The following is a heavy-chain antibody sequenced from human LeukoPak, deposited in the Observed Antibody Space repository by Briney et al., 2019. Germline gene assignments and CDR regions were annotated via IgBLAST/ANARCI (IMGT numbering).Heavy chain of an antibody. D-gene: IGHD4-23*01. CDR1: GFTFSSYA. J-gene: IGHJ4*02. CDR2: ISGSGGST. Sequence: PGGSLRLSCAASGFTFSSYAMSWVRQAPGKGLEWVSAISGSGGSTYYADSVKGRFTISRDNSKNTLYLQMNSLRAEDTAVYYCAKNWGPYGGNSGYYFDYWGQGTLVTVSS. V-gene: IGHV3-23*01. CDR3: AKNWGPYGGNSGYYFDY.